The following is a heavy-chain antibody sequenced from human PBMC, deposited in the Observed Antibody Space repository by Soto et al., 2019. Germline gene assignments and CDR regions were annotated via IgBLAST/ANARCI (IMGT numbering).Heavy chain of an antibody. V-gene: IGHV3-15*01. CDR2: IKSKTDGGTT. Sequence: GGSLRLSCAASGFTFSNAWMSWVRQAPGKGLEWVGRIKSKTDGGTTDYAAPVKGRFTISRDDSKNTLYLQMNSLKTEDTAVYYCTTVGGTSGSYLDYYYGMDVWGQGTTVTVSS. D-gene: IGHD1-26*01. CDR3: TTVGGTSGSYLDYYYGMDV. J-gene: IGHJ6*02. CDR1: GFTFSNAW.